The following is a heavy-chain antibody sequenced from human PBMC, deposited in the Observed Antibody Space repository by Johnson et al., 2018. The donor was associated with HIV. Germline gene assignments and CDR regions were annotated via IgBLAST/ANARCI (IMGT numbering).Heavy chain of an antibody. CDR3: AKGFVASSGAFEI. J-gene: IGHJ3*02. Sequence: QEQLVESGGGVVQPGRSLRLSCAASGFTFSSYAMHWVRQAPGKGLEWVAVISYDGSNKYYADSVKGRFTISRDNSKNTLYLQMNSLRAEDTAVYYCAKGFVASSGAFEIWGQGTMVTVSS. CDR2: ISYDGSNK. CDR1: GFTFSSYA. D-gene: IGHD2-15*01. V-gene: IGHV3-30*04.